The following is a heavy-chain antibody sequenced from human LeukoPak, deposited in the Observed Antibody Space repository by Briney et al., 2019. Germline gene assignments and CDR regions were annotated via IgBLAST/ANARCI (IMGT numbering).Heavy chain of an antibody. CDR1: GFTFSDYY. V-gene: IGHV3-11*04. D-gene: IGHD3-10*01. CDR3: AKLDLGVRGVTTPFDY. CDR2: ISNSGSII. J-gene: IGHJ4*02. Sequence: TGGSLRLSCAASGFTFSDYYMNWIRQAPGKGLEWVSYISNSGSIIKYADSVKGRFTISRDNSKNTLYLQMNSLRAEDTAVYYCAKLDLGVRGVTTPFDYWGQGTLVTVSS.